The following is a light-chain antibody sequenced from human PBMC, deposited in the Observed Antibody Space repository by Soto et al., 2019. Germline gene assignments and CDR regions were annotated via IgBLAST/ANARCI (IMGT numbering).Light chain of an antibody. CDR1: SSNIGAGYD. CDR2: GNS. J-gene: IGLJ1*01. Sequence: QSVLTQPPSVSGAPGQRVTISCTGSSSNIGAGYDVHWYQQLPGTAPKLLIYGNSNRPSGVPDRFSGSKSGTSASLAITGLQAEDEADYYCSSFTNTITRYAFGTGTKVTVL. CDR3: SSFTNTITRYA. V-gene: IGLV1-40*01.